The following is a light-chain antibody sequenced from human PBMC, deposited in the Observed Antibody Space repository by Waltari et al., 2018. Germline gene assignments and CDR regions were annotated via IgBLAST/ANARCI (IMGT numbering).Light chain of an antibody. J-gene: IGKJ1*01. CDR3: QHYVRLPAT. Sequence: EIVLAQSPGSPSLSPGESATLSCRASPSLSRSLAWYQQKPGQAPRLLVYGTSIRATGIPDRFSGSGSGTYFSLTISRLESEDFAVYYCQHYVRLPATFGQGTKVEIK. CDR2: GTS. V-gene: IGKV3-20*01. CDR1: PSLSRS.